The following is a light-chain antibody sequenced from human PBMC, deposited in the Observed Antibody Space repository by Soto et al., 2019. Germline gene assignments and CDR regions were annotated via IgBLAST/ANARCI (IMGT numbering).Light chain of an antibody. J-gene: IGLJ2*01. Sequence: QSALTQPASVSGSPGQSITISCTGTSSDVGGYNFVSWYQQHPGKAPKFIIYDVRNRPSGVSNRFSGSRSGNTASLTISGLQAEDEADYYCSSYTSSSTVIFGGGIQLTVL. V-gene: IGLV2-14*03. CDR3: SSYTSSSTVI. CDR2: DVR. CDR1: SSDVGGYNF.